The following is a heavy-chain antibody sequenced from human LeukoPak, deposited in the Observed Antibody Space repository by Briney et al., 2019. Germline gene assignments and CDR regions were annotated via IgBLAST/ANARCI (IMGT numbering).Heavy chain of an antibody. D-gene: IGHD6-19*01. J-gene: IGHJ4*02. Sequence: ASVKVSCKASGYTFTSYYMHWVRQAPGQGLEWMGIINPSGGSTSYAQKFQGRVTMTRDTSTSTVYMELSSLRSEDTAVYYCARGEDLYSSGWYGGSDYWGQGTLVTVSS. CDR1: GYTFTSYY. CDR2: INPSGGST. CDR3: ARGEDLYSSGWYGGSDY. V-gene: IGHV1-46*01.